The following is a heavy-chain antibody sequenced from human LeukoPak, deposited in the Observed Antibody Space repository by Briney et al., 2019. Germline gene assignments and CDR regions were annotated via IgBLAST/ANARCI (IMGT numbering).Heavy chain of an antibody. D-gene: IGHD3-10*01. CDR2: ISYDGSNK. CDR1: GFTFSTYA. J-gene: IGHJ4*02. V-gene: IGHV3-30-3*01. CDR3: ARTTTPHYYGSGSYALGY. Sequence: GRSLRLSCAASGFTFSTYAMHWVRQGPGKGLEWVAVISYDGSNKYYADSVKGRFTISRDNSKNTLYLQMSSLSAEDTAVYYCARTTTPHYYGSGSYALGYWGQGTLVTVPS.